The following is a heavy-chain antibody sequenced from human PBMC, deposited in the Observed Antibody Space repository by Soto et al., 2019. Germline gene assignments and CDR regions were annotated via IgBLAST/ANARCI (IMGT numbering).Heavy chain of an antibody. CDR2: IYSGGDT. J-gene: IGHJ4*02. CDR1: GFSVSSNY. CDR3: ARDPFSQYSHETSGFQR. Sequence: GGSLRLSCSASGFSVSSNYMNWVRQAPGKGLEWVSVIYSGGDTHYTDSVKGRFTVSRDKSENTVFLEMKSLRAEDTGIYYCARDPFSQYSHETSGFQRWGLGTLVTVSS. D-gene: IGHD1-7*01. V-gene: IGHV3-53*01.